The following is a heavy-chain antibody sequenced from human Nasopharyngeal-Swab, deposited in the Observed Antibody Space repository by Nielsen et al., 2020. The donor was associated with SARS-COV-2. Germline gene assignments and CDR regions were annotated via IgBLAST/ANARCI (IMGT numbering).Heavy chain of an antibody. J-gene: IGHJ3*02. V-gene: IGHV4-39*07. CDR1: GGSISSSSYY. CDR3: ARTVVVVTAIHGGDAFDI. Sequence: SETLSLTCTVSGGSISSSSYYWGWIRQPPGKGLEWIGSIYYRGSTYYNPSLKSRVTISVDTSKNQFSLKLSSVTAADTAVYYCARTVVVVTAIHGGDAFDIWGQGTMGTVSS. CDR2: IYYRGST. D-gene: IGHD2-21*02.